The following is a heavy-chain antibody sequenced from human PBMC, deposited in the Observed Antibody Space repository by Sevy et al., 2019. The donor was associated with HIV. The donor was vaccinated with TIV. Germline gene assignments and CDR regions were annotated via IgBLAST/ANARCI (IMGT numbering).Heavy chain of an antibody. CDR3: ARAGNDFWSGYYGIYFDY. J-gene: IGHJ4*02. CDR2: ISYDGSNK. Sequence: GGSLRLSCAASGFTFSSYAMHWVRQAPGKGLEWVAVISYDGSNKYYADSVKGRLTISRDNSKNTLYLQMNSLGAEDTAVYYCARAGNDFWSGYYGIYFDYWGQGTLVTVSS. CDR1: GFTFSSYA. V-gene: IGHV3-30*04. D-gene: IGHD3-3*01.